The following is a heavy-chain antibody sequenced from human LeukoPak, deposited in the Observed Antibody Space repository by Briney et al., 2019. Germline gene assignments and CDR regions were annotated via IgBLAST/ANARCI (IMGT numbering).Heavy chain of an antibody. D-gene: IGHD1-26*01. CDR1: GYSLTSYW. CDR2: IYPGDSDT. CDR3: AGWVGATSRGLRY. V-gene: IGHV5-51*01. J-gene: IGHJ4*02. Sequence: GESLKISCKGSGYSLTSYWIGCVRQMPGKDLDGMGIIYPGDSDTRYSPSFQGQVTISADKSISTAYLQWSSLKASDTAMYYCAGWVGATSRGLRYWGQGTLVTVSS.